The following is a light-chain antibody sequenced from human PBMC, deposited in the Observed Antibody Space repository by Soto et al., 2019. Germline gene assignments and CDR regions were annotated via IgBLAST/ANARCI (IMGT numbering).Light chain of an antibody. J-gene: IGKJ4*01. V-gene: IGKV1-6*01. Sequence: AIQMTQSPSSLSASVGDRVTITCRASQGIKNDLGWYQQKPGRAPKLLIYVASNLQSGVPSRFSGSGSGTDFPLTISSLHPEDFATYYCLQDYRYPLTFGGGTKVEIK. CDR2: VAS. CDR1: QGIKND. CDR3: LQDYRYPLT.